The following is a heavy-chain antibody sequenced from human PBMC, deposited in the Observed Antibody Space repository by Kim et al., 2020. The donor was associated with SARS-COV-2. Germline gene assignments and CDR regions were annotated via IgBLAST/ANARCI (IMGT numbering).Heavy chain of an antibody. CDR2: INPNIGTT. Sequence: SVKVSCKTSGDSFNTYAMNWVRQAPGQGLEWMGRINPNIGTTNYAQKFQGRVTITADESTSTAYLELSSLTSDDTAVYYCAREPDGVIGEWFGYWGQGT. CDR1: GDSFNTYA. V-gene: IGHV1-69*13. D-gene: IGHD3-10*01. J-gene: IGHJ4*02. CDR3: AREPDGVIGEWFGY.